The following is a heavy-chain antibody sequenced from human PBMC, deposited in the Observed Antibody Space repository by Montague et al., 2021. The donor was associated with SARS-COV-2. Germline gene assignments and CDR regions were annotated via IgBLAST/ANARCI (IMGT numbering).Heavy chain of an antibody. Sequence: SLRLSCAASGFTSGDYQMTWVRQAPGKGLQWVAHINQDETAKTYVDSVKGRFPISGDNAKNSLILQMNSLKDEDTAVYYCARSPRGSGTGWLDYWGQGTLVTVSS. D-gene: IGHD3/OR15-3a*01. V-gene: IGHV3-7*01. CDR3: ARSPRGSGTGWLDY. J-gene: IGHJ4*02. CDR2: INQDETAK. CDR1: GFTSGDYQ.